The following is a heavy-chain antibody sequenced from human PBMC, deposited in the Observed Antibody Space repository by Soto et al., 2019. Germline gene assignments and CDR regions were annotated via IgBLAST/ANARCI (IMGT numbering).Heavy chain of an antibody. CDR2: VYWNDDK. CDR3: AHQGDYSSSRTPDFDY. J-gene: IGHJ4*02. D-gene: IGHD1-26*01. Sequence: QITLKESGPTLLKPTQTLTLTCSFSGFSLTTSEVGVGWIRQPPGKALEWLALVYWNDDKRYRPSLKSRLTITKDTSKNQVVLTMTNMDPLDTGTDYCAHQGDYSSSRTPDFDYGGQGTLVTVSS. CDR1: GFSLTTSEVG. V-gene: IGHV2-5*01.